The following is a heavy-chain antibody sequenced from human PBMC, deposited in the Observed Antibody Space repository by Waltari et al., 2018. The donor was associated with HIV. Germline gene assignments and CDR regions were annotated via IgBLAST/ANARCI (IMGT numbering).Heavy chain of an antibody. Sequence: EVQLVQSGAEVRQAGESLTISCKGSGYTFTTYSTVWVRQMPGKGLEWMGTLQPGDSDTRYSPSVQGQVTFSADKSINTAYLQWSSLKASDSAMYYCARRRISGSYFDYWGQGTLVTVSS. CDR3: ARRRISGSYFDY. CDR2: LQPGDSDT. CDR1: GYTFTTYS. J-gene: IGHJ4*02. V-gene: IGHV5-51*01. D-gene: IGHD3-10*01.